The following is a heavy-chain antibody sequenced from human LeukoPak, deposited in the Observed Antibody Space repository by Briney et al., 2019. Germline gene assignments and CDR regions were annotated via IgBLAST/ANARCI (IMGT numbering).Heavy chain of an antibody. CDR1: GYTFTSYG. Sequence: ASVKVSCKASGYTFTSYGISWVRQAPGQGLEWMGWISAYNGNTNYAQKLQGRVTMTTDTSTSTAYMELRSLRSDDTAVYYCARDTMIVVDPFPFDHWGQGTLVTVSS. CDR2: ISAYNGNT. D-gene: IGHD3-22*01. CDR3: ARDTMIVVDPFPFDH. V-gene: IGHV1-18*01. J-gene: IGHJ4*02.